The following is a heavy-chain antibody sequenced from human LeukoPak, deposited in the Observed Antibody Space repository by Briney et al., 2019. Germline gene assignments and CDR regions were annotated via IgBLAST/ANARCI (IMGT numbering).Heavy chain of an antibody. J-gene: IGHJ5*02. V-gene: IGHV4-39*01. Sequence: SETLSLTCTVSGGSISSSSYYWGWIRQPPGKGLEWIGGIYYSGSTYYNPSLKSRVTISVDTSKNQFSLKLSSVTAADTAVYYCARHVFTMVRGVPNWFDPWGQGTLVTVSS. CDR3: ARHVFTMVRGVPNWFDP. CDR1: GGSISSSSYY. D-gene: IGHD3-10*01. CDR2: IYYSGST.